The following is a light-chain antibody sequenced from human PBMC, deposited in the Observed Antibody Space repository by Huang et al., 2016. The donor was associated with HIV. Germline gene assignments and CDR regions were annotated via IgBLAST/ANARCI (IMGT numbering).Light chain of an antibody. V-gene: IGKV1-9*01. CDR2: AAS. CDR1: QGISSY. J-gene: IGKJ3*01. CDR3: QQLNSYPEGFT. Sequence: SQLTQSPSSLSASVGDRVTITCRASQGISSYLAWYQQKPGKSPKLLIYAASTLQSGVPSRFSGSGSGTDFTLTISSLQPEDFATYYCQQLNSYPEGFTFGPGTKVDIK.